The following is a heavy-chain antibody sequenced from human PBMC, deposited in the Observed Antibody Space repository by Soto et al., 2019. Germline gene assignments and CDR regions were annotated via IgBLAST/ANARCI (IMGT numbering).Heavy chain of an antibody. Sequence: SETLSLTCTVSGGSISSCGYYWSWIRQHPGKGLEWIGYIYYSGSTYYNPSLKSRVTISVDTSKNQFSLKLSSVTAADTAVYYCAYTIFGVVREYYFDYWGQGTLVTVSS. J-gene: IGHJ4*02. CDR1: GGSISSCGYY. CDR2: IYYSGST. D-gene: IGHD3-3*01. CDR3: AYTIFGVVREYYFDY. V-gene: IGHV4-31*03.